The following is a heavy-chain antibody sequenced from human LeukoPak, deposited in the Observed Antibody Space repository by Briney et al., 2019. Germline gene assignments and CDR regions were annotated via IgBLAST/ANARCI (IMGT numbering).Heavy chain of an antibody. Sequence: SETLSLTCAVYGGSFSGYYWSWIRQPPGKGREWIGEINHSGSTNYNPSLKSRVTLSVDTSKNQFSLKLSSVTAADTAVYYCARGRGGYSYGSNWGQGTLVTVSS. CDR3: ARGRGGYSYGSN. V-gene: IGHV4-34*01. J-gene: IGHJ4*02. CDR1: GGSFSGYY. D-gene: IGHD5-18*01. CDR2: INHSGST.